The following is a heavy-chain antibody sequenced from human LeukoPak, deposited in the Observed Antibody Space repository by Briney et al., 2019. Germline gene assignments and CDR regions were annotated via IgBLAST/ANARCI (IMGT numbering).Heavy chain of an antibody. CDR3: ARDYYGSGSGY. V-gene: IGHV3-66*01. CDR2: IYSGGST. Sequence: GGSLRLSCAASGFTVSSDYMSWVRQAPGKGLEWVSIIYSGGSTYYADSVKGRFTISRDNSKNTLYLQMNSLRAEDTAVYYCARDYYGSGSGYWGQGTLVTVSS. CDR1: GFTVSSDY. D-gene: IGHD3-10*01. J-gene: IGHJ4*02.